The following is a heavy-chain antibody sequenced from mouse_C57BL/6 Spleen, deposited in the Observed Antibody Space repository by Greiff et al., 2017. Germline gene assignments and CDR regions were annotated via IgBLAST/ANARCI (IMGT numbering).Heavy chain of an antibody. V-gene: IGHV1-26*01. D-gene: IGHD4-1*01. CDR3: ASTGDWYFDV. CDR1: GYTFTDYY. CDR2: INPNNGGT. Sequence: VQLQQSGPELVKPGASVKISCKASGYTFTDYYMNWVKQSHGKSLEWIGDINPNNGGTSYNQKFKGKATLTVDKSSSTAYMELRSLTSEDSAVYYCASTGDWYFDVWGTGTTVTVSS. J-gene: IGHJ1*03.